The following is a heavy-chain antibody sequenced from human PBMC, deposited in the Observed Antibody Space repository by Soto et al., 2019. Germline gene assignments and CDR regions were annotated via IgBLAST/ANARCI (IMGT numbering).Heavy chain of an antibody. Sequence: SVKVSCKASGGTFSSYTISWVRQAPGQGLEWMGRIIPILGIANYAQKFQGRVTITADKSTSTAYMELSSLRSEDTAVYYCARDPGPCSGGSCYSGAFDIWGQGTMVTVSS. D-gene: IGHD2-15*01. CDR3: ARDPGPCSGGSCYSGAFDI. V-gene: IGHV1-69*04. CDR2: IIPILGIA. CDR1: GGTFSSYT. J-gene: IGHJ3*02.